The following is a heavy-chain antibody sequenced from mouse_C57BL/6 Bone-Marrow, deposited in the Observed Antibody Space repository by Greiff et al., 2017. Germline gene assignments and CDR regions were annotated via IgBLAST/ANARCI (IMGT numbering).Heavy chain of an antibody. V-gene: IGHV1-81*01. Sequence: VPLQQSGAELARPGASVKLSCKASGFTFTSYGISWVKLRTGQGLEWIGESYPRSGNTYYNEKFKGRATRTADKSSSTAYMELRSLTSEDSAVYFCASSLLRRDYWGQGTTLTVSS. D-gene: IGHD1-1*01. CDR3: ASSLLRRDY. J-gene: IGHJ2*01. CDR2: SYPRSGNT. CDR1: GFTFTSYG.